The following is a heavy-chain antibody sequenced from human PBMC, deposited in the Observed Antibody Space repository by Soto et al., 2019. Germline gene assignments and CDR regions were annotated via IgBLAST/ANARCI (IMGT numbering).Heavy chain of an antibody. CDR2: IYYSGST. D-gene: IGHD6-19*01. J-gene: IGHJ4*02. V-gene: IGHV4-61*08. CDR3: ARVASSGWEIDY. Sequence: QVQLQESGPGLVKPSETLSLTCTVSGASVSSAGYYWSWIRQPPGKGLEWIGYIYYSGSTNYNPSLKSRVTISVDTSKNQVSLKLSSVTAADTAVYYFARVASSGWEIDYWGQGTLVTVSS. CDR1: GASVSSAGYY.